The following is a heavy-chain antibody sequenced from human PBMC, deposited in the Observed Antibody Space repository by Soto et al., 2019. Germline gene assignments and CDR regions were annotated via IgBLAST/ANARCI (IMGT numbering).Heavy chain of an antibody. CDR2: ISGSGGST. Sequence: GGSLRLSCAASGFTFSSYAMSWVRQAPGKGLEWVSAISGSGGSTYYADSVKGRFTISRDNSKNTLYLQMNSLRAEDTAVYYCAKDLLRYDYVWGSYRNYYYYYGMDVWGQGTTVTVSS. CDR3: AKDLLRYDYVWGSYRNYYYYYGMDV. CDR1: GFTFSSYA. V-gene: IGHV3-23*01. J-gene: IGHJ6*02. D-gene: IGHD3-16*02.